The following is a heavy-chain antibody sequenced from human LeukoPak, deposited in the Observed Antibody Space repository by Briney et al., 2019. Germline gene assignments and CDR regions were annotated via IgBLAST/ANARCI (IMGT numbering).Heavy chain of an antibody. CDR1: GGSISSYY. Sequence: PSETLSLTCTVSGGSISSYYWSWIRQPPGRRRWWIGHIYYSGSTNYNPSVKSRVTISVDTSKNQFSLKLSSVTAADTAVYYCASRSSIWSGYQDTLYYFDSWGQGTLVTVSS. J-gene: IGHJ4*02. V-gene: IGHV4-59*01. CDR3: ASRSSIWSGYQDTLYYFDS. CDR2: IYYSGST. D-gene: IGHD3-3*01.